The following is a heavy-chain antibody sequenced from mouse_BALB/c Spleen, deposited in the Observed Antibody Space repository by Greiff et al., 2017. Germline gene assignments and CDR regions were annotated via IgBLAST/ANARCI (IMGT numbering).Heavy chain of an antibody. Sequence: DVMLVESGGGLVQPGGSMKLSCVASGFTFSNYWMNWVRQSPEKGLEWVAEIRLKSNNYATHHAESVKGRFTISRDDSKSSVYLQMNNLRAEDTGIYYCTRGDWDAMDYWGQGTSVTVSS. J-gene: IGHJ4*01. V-gene: IGHV6-6*02. CDR3: TRGDWDAMDY. CDR1: GFTFSNYW. D-gene: IGHD4-1*01. CDR2: IRLKSNNYAT.